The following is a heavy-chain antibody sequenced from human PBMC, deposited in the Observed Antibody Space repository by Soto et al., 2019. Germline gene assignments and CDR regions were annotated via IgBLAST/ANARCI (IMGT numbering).Heavy chain of an antibody. V-gene: IGHV3-23*01. CDR3: AQTGPVTARIRFDY. J-gene: IGHJ4*02. D-gene: IGHD2-21*02. Sequence: EVQLLESGGGLVQPGGSLRLSCAGSGFTFRAYTMAWVRQAPGKGLEWVSGIDGRDGTYYADSVKGRFNISRDSSRNTLFLQMKSLRADDTAVYYCAQTGPVTARIRFDYWGQGALVTVS. CDR1: GFTFRAYT. CDR2: IDGRDGT.